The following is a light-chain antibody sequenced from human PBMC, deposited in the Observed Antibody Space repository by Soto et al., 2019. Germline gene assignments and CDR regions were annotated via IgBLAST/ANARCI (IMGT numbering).Light chain of an antibody. J-gene: IGLJ3*02. CDR3: SSYAGINNWV. V-gene: IGLV2-8*01. Sequence: QSALTQPPSASGSPGQSVTISCTGTSSDVGGYNYVSWYQQHPGKAPKLMIYQVTKRPSGVPDRSSGSKSGNTASLTVSGLQAEDEADYYCSSYAGINNWVFGGGTKLTVL. CDR1: SSDVGGYNY. CDR2: QVT.